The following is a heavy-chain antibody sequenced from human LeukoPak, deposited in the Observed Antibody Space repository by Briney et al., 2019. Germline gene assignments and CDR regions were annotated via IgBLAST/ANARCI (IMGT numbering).Heavy chain of an antibody. CDR3: AKDLGWIQFGY. Sequence: GGSLRLSCAASGFIFRNYGMNWVRQPPGKGLEWVSGVSPNGETAYYADSVKGRFTISRDNSKNTVYLQVRSLRAEDTAVYYCAKDLGWIQFGYWGQGALVTVSS. J-gene: IGHJ4*02. CDR2: VSPNGETA. CDR1: GFIFRNYG. D-gene: IGHD5-18*01. V-gene: IGHV3-23*01.